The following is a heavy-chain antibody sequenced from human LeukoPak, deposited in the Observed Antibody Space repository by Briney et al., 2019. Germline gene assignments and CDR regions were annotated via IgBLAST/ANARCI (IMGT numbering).Heavy chain of an antibody. J-gene: IGHJ4*02. CDR1: GGSFSDYY. CDR3: ARGGRSYYDSSCYYYS. Sequence: PSETLSLTCTVYGGSFSDYYWSWLRPPPAQGLEWIGEINHSGSTNYSPSLKSRVTISVDTSNNQVSLKLSSVTAADTAVYYCARGGRSYYDSSCYYYSWGQGILVTVSS. D-gene: IGHD3-22*01. V-gene: IGHV4-34*01. CDR2: INHSGST.